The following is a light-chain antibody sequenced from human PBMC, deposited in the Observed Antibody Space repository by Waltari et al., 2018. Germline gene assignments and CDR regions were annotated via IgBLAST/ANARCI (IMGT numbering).Light chain of an antibody. J-gene: IGKJ1*01. V-gene: IGKV2-30*02. Sequence: QNLIHTDRKLYLNWFQQRPGQSPRRLIYKGSNRDAGVPDRFSGRGSGTDFTLKISGVEAEDVGFYYCMQATQWPLTFGQGTRVEIK. CDR2: KGS. CDR3: MQATQWPLT. CDR1: QNLIHTDRKLY.